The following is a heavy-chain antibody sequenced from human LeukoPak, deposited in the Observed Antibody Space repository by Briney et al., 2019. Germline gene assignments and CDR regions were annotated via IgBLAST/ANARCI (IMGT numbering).Heavy chain of an antibody. CDR1: GESFSGHY. J-gene: IGHJ4*02. CDR2: ISHRGST. D-gene: IGHD3-10*01. V-gene: IGHV4-34*01. CDR3: ARARYGSGSLDS. Sequence: SETLSLTCAVYGESFSGHYWTWIRQPPERGLDWIGEISHRGSTTSNPSLNNRVSISVDTSKNQFSLHLTSVTAADTAVYYCARARYGSGSLDSWGQGTLVTVSS.